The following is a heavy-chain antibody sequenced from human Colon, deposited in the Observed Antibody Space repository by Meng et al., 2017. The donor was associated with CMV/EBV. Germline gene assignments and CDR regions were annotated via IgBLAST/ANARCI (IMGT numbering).Heavy chain of an antibody. J-gene: IGHJ4*02. Sequence: ELQLVESGGGLVQPGGSLRLSCAASGFGFGRLWMHWVRQAPGKGLVWVSYINGDGSDTHYADSVKGRFTISRDNAKNTLYLQVNSLTSEDTAMYYCARGGDGGLDYWGQGTLVTVSS. V-gene: IGHV3-74*01. CDR1: GFGFGRLW. CDR2: INGDGSDT. CDR3: ARGGDGGLDY. D-gene: IGHD3-16*01.